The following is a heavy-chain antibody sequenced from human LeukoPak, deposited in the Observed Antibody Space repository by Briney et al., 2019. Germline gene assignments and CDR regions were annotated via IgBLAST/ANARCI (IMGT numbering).Heavy chain of an antibody. CDR3: ARRRSDPGAFDI. D-gene: IGHD2-21*02. Sequence: KSSETQSLTCSVSGGSVTNTSGYYWAWIRQSPGKRLEWIGSFYYRGNTYYNLSLKSRLTISVDTSKNQFSLKMSSVTATDTAIYYCARRRSDPGAFDIWGQGTQVTVSS. J-gene: IGHJ3*02. V-gene: IGHV4-39*01. CDR2: FYYRGNT. CDR1: GGSVTNTSGYY.